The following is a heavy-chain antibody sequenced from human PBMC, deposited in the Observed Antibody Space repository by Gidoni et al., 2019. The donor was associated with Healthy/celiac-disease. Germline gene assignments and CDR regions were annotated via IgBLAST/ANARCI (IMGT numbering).Heavy chain of an antibody. D-gene: IGHD6-19*01. J-gene: IGHJ4*02. CDR1: GFTFSDYY. CDR2: ISSIGTTI. V-gene: IGHV3-11*01. CDR3: ARDGGGEPIAVAAIDY. Sequence: QVQLVESGGGLVKPGGSLRLSCAGSGFTFSDYYMSWIRQAPGRGLEWVSYISSIGTTIYYADSVKGRFTISRDNAKNSLYLQMNSLRAEDTAVYYCARDGGGEPIAVAAIDYWGQGTLVTVSS.